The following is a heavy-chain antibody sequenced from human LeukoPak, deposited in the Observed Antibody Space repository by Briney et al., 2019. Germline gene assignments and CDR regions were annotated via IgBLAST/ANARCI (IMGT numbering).Heavy chain of an antibody. J-gene: IGHJ3*02. V-gene: IGHV1-2*04. CDR1: GYTFTGYY. CDR3: ARGTRLRFLEWSDAFDI. D-gene: IGHD3-3*01. CDR2: INPNSGGT. Sequence: WASVTVSCKASGYTFTGYYMHWVRQAPGQGLEWMGWINPNSGGTNYAQKFQGWVTMTRDTSISTAYMELSRLRSDDTAVYYCARGTRLRFLEWSDAFDIWGQGTMVTVSS.